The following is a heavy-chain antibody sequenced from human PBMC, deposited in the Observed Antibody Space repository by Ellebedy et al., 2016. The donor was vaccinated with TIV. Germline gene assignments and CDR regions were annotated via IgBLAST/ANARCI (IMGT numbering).Heavy chain of an antibody. V-gene: IGHV3-13*01. CDR3: ARDLEGNYFDY. J-gene: IGHJ4*02. Sequence: PGGSLRLSCAASGFTFSSYDMHWVRQATGKGLEWVSAIGTAGDTYYPGSVKGRFTISRENAKNSLYLQMNSLRAGDTAVYYCARDLEGNYFDYWGQGTLVSVSS. CDR1: GFTFSSYD. CDR2: IGTAGDT.